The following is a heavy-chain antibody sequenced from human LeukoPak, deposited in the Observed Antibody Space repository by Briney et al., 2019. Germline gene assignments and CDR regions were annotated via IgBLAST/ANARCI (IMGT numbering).Heavy chain of an antibody. V-gene: IGHV4-39*07. Sequence: PSETLSLTCSVSGGSFSSTSYYWGWIRQPPGKGLEWIANIYHTGSTYYNPSLKSRVTMSVDTSKNQFSPKLSSVTAADTAVYYCARADRFGELSWFDPWGQGTLVTVSS. D-gene: IGHD3-10*01. CDR3: ARADRFGELSWFDP. J-gene: IGHJ5*02. CDR2: IYHTGST. CDR1: GGSFSSTSYY.